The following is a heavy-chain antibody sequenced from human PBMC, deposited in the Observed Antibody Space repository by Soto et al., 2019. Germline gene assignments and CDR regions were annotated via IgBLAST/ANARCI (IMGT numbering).Heavy chain of an antibody. V-gene: IGHV3-23*01. Sequence: GGSLRLSSAASGFTFSSYAMSWVRQAPGKGLEWVSAISGSGGSTYYADSVKGRFTFSRDNSKNTLYLQMNSLRAEDTAVYYCAKAPGDYYDSSGPDYWGQGTLVTVSS. J-gene: IGHJ4*02. CDR2: ISGSGGST. CDR3: AKAPGDYYDSSGPDY. D-gene: IGHD3-22*01. CDR1: GFTFSSYA.